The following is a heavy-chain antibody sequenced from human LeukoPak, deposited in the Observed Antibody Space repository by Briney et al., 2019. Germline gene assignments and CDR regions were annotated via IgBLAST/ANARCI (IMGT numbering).Heavy chain of an antibody. V-gene: IGHV3-53*01. J-gene: IGHJ4*02. CDR1: GFTVRSKY. CDR3: ARDAVGEPDGY. Sequence: PGGSLRLSCAASGFTVRSKYMSWVRQAPGKGPEWVSVILTGDNTYYSDSVRGRFTISRDHSRNTLYLQMNNLRAEDTAVYYCARDAVGEPDGYWGQGTLVTVSS. CDR2: ILTGDNT. D-gene: IGHD3-16*01.